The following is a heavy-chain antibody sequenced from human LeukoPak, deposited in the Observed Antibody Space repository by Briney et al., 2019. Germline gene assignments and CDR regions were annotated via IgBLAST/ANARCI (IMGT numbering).Heavy chain of an antibody. CDR3: ASEVSGSEIFARSFDI. Sequence: PSGTLSLTCVVSGGSISSSNWWCLVRHPPEKGLEWIGEIYHSGTNNYNPSHKSRITISVDNSKNQFLKTLSSVAAATTVVYCFASEVSGSEIFARSFDIWGQGTMVTVSS. D-gene: IGHD3-10*01. V-gene: IGHV4-4*01. CDR2: IYHSGTN. J-gene: IGHJ3*02. CDR1: GGSISSSNW.